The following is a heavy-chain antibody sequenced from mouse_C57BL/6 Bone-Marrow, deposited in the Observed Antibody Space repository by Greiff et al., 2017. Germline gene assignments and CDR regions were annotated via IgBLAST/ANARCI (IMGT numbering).Heavy chain of an antibody. CDR2: IYPGDGDT. CDR3: ARWGTAQAVYAMDY. CDR1: GYAFSSSW. V-gene: IGHV1-82*01. Sequence: VQPQQSGPELVKPGASVKISCKASGYAFSSSWMNWVKQRPGKGLEWIGRIYPGDGDTNYNGKFKGKATLTADKSSSTAYMQLSSLTSEDSAVYFCARWGTAQAVYAMDYWGQGTSVTVSS. J-gene: IGHJ4*01. D-gene: IGHD3-2*02.